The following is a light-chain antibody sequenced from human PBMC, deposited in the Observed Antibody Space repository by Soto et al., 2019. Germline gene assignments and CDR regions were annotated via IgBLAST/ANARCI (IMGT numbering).Light chain of an antibody. CDR2: AAS. J-gene: IGKJ5*01. V-gene: IGKV1-39*01. Sequence: DIQMTQSPSSLSASVGSRVSITCRASQSISSYLNWYQQKPGKAPKLLISAASILQSGVPSRFSGSGSGTDFTLTISNLQPEDFAGYYCQQTYSSPITFGQGTRLEIK. CDR1: QSISSY. CDR3: QQTYSSPIT.